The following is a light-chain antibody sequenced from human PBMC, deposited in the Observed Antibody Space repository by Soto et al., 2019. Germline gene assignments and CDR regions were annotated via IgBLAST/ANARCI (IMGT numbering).Light chain of an antibody. V-gene: IGKV3-15*01. CDR2: GAS. CDR1: QSVKSN. CDR3: QQYDNWPPWT. Sequence: EIVMTQSPATLSVSPGERVTLSCRASQSVKSNMAWYQQKPGQVPRVLIYGASTRATDIPARFSGSGSGTEFTLTITNVQPEDIAVYHCQQYDNWPPWTFGQGTKVEI. J-gene: IGKJ1*01.